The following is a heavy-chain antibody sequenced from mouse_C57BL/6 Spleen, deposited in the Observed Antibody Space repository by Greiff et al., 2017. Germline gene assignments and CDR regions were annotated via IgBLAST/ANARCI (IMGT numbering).Heavy chain of an antibody. Sequence: EVMLVESGGGLVKPGGSLKLSCAASGFTFSSYTMSWVRQTPEKRLEWVATISGGGGNTYYPDSVKGRFTISRDNAKNTLYLQMSSLRSEDTALYYCARDGYYPSPFAYWGQGTLVTVSA. CDR2: ISGGGGNT. V-gene: IGHV5-9*01. CDR3: ARDGYYPSPFAY. D-gene: IGHD2-3*01. CDR1: GFTFSSYT. J-gene: IGHJ3*01.